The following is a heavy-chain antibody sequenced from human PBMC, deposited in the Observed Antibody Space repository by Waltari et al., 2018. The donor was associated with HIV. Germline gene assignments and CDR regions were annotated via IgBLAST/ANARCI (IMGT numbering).Heavy chain of an antibody. J-gene: IGHJ5*01. CDR2: ISYDGTNQ. CDR3: AKDGRLRWYGDTGWLDS. Sequence: QVYLLESGGGVVPPGRSLRLSCVTSGFTFCDYPFHWVRQPPGQGLEWLAAISYDGTNQYYAKSVKGRFIISRDDATNTVHLQMGSLRVEDTAMYFCAKDGRLRWYGDTGWLDSWGRGSQVTVSS. V-gene: IGHV3-30*04. D-gene: IGHD3-10*01. CDR1: GFTFCDYP.